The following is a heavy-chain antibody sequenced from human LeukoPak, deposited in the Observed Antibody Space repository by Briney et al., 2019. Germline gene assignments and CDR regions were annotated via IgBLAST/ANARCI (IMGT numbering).Heavy chain of an antibody. CDR1: GGSISSSSYY. D-gene: IGHD5-18*01. J-gene: IGHJ5*02. Sequence: SETLSLTCTVSGGSISSSSYYWGWIRQPPGKGLEWIGEINHSGSTNYNPSLKSRVTISVDTSKNQFSLKLSSVTAADTAVYYCARVSVDTAMVTWFDPWGQGTLVTVSS. CDR2: INHSGST. CDR3: ARVSVDTAMVTWFDP. V-gene: IGHV4-39*07.